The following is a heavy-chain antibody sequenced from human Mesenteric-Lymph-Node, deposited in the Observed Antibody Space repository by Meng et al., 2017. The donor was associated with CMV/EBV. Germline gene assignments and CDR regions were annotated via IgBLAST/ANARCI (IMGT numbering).Heavy chain of an antibody. Sequence: GGSLRLSCAASGFTFSSYAITWARQAPGKGLEWVSSINTGGTTYYADSVKGRFTISRDNSNNTLYLQMNSLRAEDTALYYCAKDMVRGLLWFGLDYWGQGTLVTVSS. CDR1: GFTFSSYA. V-gene: IGHV3-23*01. CDR2: INTGGTT. CDR3: AKDMVRGLLWFGLDY. D-gene: IGHD3-10*01. J-gene: IGHJ4*02.